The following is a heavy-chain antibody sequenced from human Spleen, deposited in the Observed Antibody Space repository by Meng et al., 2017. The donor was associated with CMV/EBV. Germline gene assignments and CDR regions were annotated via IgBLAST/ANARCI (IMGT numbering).Heavy chain of an antibody. Sequence: GGSLRLSCAASGFTFSSYAMSWVRQAPGKGLGWVSATSGRGGSTYHADSVKGRFTISRDNSKSTLYLQMNSLRAEDTAVYYCAKDTPPRYCSGGSCYSGDYYYYGMDVWGQGTTVTVSS. J-gene: IGHJ6*02. CDR2: TSGRGGST. V-gene: IGHV3-23*01. CDR1: GFTFSSYA. D-gene: IGHD2-15*01. CDR3: AKDTPPRYCSGGSCYSGDYYYYGMDV.